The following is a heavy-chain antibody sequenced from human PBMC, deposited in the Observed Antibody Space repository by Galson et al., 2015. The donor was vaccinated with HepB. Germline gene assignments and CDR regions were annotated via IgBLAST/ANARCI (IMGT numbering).Heavy chain of an antibody. J-gene: IGHJ3*02. CDR2: IIPILGIA. Sequence: SVKVSCKASGGTFSSYTSSWVRQAPGQGLEWMGRIIPILGIANYAQKFQGRVTITADKSTSTAYMELGSLRSVDTAVYYCARDALGAMTDAFDIWGQGTMVTVSS. CDR3: ARDALGAMTDAFDI. D-gene: IGHD3-16*01. CDR1: GGTFSSYT. V-gene: IGHV1-69*02.